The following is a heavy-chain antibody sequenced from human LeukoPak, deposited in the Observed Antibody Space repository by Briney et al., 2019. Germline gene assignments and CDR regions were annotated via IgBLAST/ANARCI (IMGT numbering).Heavy chain of an antibody. CDR2: IYSGGST. V-gene: IGHV3-66*01. Sequence: GGSLRLSCAASGFTVSSNYMNWVRQAPGKGLEWVSVIYSGGSTYYADSVKGRFTISRDNSKNTLYLQMNSLRAEDTAVYYCARSYSSSFYYYGMDVWGQGTTVTVSS. J-gene: IGHJ6*02. CDR1: GFTVSSNY. CDR3: ARSYSSSFYYYGMDV. D-gene: IGHD6-13*01.